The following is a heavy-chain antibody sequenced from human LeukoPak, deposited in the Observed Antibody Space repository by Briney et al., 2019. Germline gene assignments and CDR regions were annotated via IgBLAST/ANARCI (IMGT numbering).Heavy chain of an antibody. D-gene: IGHD6-19*01. CDR2: INHSGST. CDR1: GGSFSGYY. J-gene: IGHJ5*02. V-gene: IGHV4-34*01. Sequence: SETLSLTCAVYGGSFSGYYWSWIRQPPGKGLEWIGEINHSGSTNYNPALKSRATTSLDTSKNQFSLKLSSVTAADTAVYYCARIQRQWLVLGWFDPWGQGTLVTVSS. CDR3: ARIQRQWLVLGWFDP.